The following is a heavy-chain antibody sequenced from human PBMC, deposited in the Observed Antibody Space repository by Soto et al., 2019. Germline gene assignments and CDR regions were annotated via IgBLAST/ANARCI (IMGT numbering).Heavy chain of an antibody. J-gene: IGHJ4*02. CDR2: ISFNATNW. V-gene: IGHV3-30-3*01. CDR3: ARDRGRGYCTGGLCYLGLDH. CDR1: AFTFSHLA. D-gene: IGHD2-8*02. Sequence: PVGALSLSSAASAFTFSHLAMLWLRQAPGKGLVWISVISFNATNWFFADSVKGRFSISRDNSANSLYMQMTNLRPEDTAIYYCARDRGRGYCTGGLCYLGLDHWGQGNPVTVSS.